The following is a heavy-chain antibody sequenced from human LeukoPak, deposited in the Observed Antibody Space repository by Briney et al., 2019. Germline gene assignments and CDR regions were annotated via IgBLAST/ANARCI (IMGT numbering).Heavy chain of an antibody. CDR3: ARDGGGTYSLAFDI. Sequence: GGSLRLSCAASGFSVISNCMSWVRQAPGKGLEWVSLIYSGGSTNYVDSVKGRFTISRDNSRNTLYLQMNSLRAEDTAVYYCARDGGGTYSLAFDIWGQGTMVTVSS. D-gene: IGHD1-26*01. CDR1: GFSVISNC. CDR2: IYSGGST. V-gene: IGHV3-53*01. J-gene: IGHJ3*02.